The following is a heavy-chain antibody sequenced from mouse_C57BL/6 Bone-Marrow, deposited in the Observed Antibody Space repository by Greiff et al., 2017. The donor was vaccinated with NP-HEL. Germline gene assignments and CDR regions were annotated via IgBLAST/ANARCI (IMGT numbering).Heavy chain of an antibody. CDR3: ARRGENYDYDQYYYAMDY. V-gene: IGHV1-61*01. CDR1: GYTFTSYW. D-gene: IGHD2-4*01. CDR2: IYPSDSET. J-gene: IGHJ4*01. Sequence: VQLQQPGAELVRPGSSVKLSCKASGYTFTSYWMDWVKQRPGQGLEWIGNIYPSDSETHYNQKFKDKATLTVDKSSSTAYMQLSSLTSEDSAVYYCARRGENYDYDQYYYAMDYWGQGTSVTVSS.